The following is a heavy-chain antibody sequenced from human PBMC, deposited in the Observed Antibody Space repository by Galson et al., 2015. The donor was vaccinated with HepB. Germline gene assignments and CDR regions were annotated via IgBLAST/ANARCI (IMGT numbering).Heavy chain of an antibody. D-gene: IGHD3-10*01. CDR1: GFTFSSYA. V-gene: IGHV3-30*04. CDR3: ARGRMVRGLSLRYDAVDI. CDR2: ISFDGFNK. Sequence: SLRLSCAGSGFTFSSYAMHWVRQAPGKGLEWVAVISFDGFNKYYADSVKGRFTISRDNSKNTQYLQMNSLSAEDTAVYYCARGRMVRGLSLRYDAVDIWGQGTMVTVSS. J-gene: IGHJ3*02.